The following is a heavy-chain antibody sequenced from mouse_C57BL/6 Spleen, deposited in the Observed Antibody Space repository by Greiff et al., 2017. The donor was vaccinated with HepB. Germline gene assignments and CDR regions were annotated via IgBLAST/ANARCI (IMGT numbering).Heavy chain of an antibody. CDR2: IDPNRGGT. J-gene: IGHJ4*01. CDR3: ARGGLPYAMDY. CDR1: GYTFTSYW. V-gene: IGHV1-72*01. D-gene: IGHD2-1*01. Sequence: QVQLKQPGAELVKPGASVKLSCKAFGYTFTSYWMPWGKQRPGRGPGWIGRIDPNRGGTKYNEKFKSKATLTVEKPSSTAYMQLSSLTSEDSAVYYCARGGLPYAMDYWGQGTSVTVSS.